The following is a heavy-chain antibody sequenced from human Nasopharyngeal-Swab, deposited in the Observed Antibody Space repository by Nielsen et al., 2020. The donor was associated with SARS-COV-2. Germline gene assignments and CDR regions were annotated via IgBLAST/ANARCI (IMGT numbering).Heavy chain of an antibody. CDR1: GFTFRSYW. CDR2: INEDGSIT. D-gene: IGHD3-16*01. J-gene: IGHJ5*02. CDR3: GRGLGGRFST. V-gene: IGHV3-74*01. Sequence: GESLKISCAASGFTFRSYWMHWVRQVPGKGLVWVSRINEDGSITNYADSVEGRFTISRDNAKNTLFLHMNSLRAEDTAVYYCGRGLGGRFSTWGQGTLVTASS.